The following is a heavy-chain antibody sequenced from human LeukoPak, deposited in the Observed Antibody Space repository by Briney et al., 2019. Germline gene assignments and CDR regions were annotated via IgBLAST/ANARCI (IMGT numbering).Heavy chain of an antibody. D-gene: IGHD5-18*01. CDR1: GFTFSSYA. Sequence: GGSLRLSCAASGFTFSSYAMSWVRQAPGKGLEWVSHISGSGGSTYYADSVKGRFTISRDNSKNTLYLQMNSLRAEDTAVYYCAKDLRGYSYEVQVYFDYWGQGTLVTVSS. J-gene: IGHJ4*02. V-gene: IGHV3-23*01. CDR2: ISGSGGST. CDR3: AKDLRGYSYEVQVYFDY.